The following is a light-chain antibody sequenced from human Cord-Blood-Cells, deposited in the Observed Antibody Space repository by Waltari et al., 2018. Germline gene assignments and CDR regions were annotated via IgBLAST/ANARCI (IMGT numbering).Light chain of an antibody. CDR1: SSNIGAGYD. J-gene: IGLJ2*01. Sequence: QSVLTQPPSLSGAPGQRVTIPCTGSSSNIGAGYDVHWYQQLPGTAPKLLIYGNSNRPSGVPDRFSGSKSGTSASLAITGLQAEDEADYYCQSYDSSLSGSVFGGGTKLTVL. V-gene: IGLV1-40*01. CDR3: QSYDSSLSGSV. CDR2: GNS.